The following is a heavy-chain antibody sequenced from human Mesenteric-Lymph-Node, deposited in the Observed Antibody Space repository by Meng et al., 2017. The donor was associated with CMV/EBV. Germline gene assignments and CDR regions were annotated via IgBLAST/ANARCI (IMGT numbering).Heavy chain of an antibody. J-gene: IGHJ4*02. V-gene: IGHV4-34*01. D-gene: IGHD6-6*01. CDR2: INDSGST. CDR1: GGSFSGYY. Sequence: AVYGGSFSGYYWSWIRQPPGKGLEWIGEINDSGSTNYSPSLKSRVNISVDTSKKQFSLNLNSVTAADTAVYFCARGGGVAARPGLRCWGQGTLVTVSS. CDR3: ARGGGVAARPGLRC.